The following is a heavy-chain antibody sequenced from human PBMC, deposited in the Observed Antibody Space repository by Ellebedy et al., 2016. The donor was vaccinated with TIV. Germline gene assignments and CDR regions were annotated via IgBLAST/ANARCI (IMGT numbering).Heavy chain of an antibody. D-gene: IGHD3-22*01. J-gene: IGHJ6*02. CDR3: ARDGAYGDYSPGYYGMDV. V-gene: IGHV3-7*03. CDR2: INQDGSRI. Sequence: GESLKISCAASGFTFNSYWMSWVRQAPGKGLEWVANINQDGSRIYYVDSVKGRFTISRDNAKNSVFLRMNTLRAEDTAVDHCARDGAYGDYSPGYYGMDVWGQGTTVTVSS. CDR1: GFTFNSYW.